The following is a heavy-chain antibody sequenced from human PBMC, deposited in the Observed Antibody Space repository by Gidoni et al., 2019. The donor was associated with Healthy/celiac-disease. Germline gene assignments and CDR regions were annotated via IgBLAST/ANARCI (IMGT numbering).Heavy chain of an antibody. CDR1: GFTFSSYA. CDR2: ISGSGGST. D-gene: IGHD3-3*01. CDR3: AKGVDYDFWSGYNYYYYYMDV. V-gene: IGHV3-23*01. Sequence: EVQLLESGGGLVQPGGSLRLSCTASGFTFSSYAMSWVRQAPGKGLEWVSAISGSGGSTYYADSVKGRFTISRDNSKNTLYLQMNSLRAEDTAVYYCAKGVDYDFWSGYNYYYYYMDVWGKGTTVTVSS. J-gene: IGHJ6*03.